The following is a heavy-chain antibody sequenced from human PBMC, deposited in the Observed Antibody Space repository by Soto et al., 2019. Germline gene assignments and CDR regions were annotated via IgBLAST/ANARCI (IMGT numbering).Heavy chain of an antibody. D-gene: IGHD3-10*01. Sequence: SETLSLTCTFSGFSISSSSYYWGWIRQPPGKGLEWIGSIYYSGSTYYNPSLKSRVTISVDTSKNQFSLKLSSVTAADTAVYYCARTKLLWFGESNYYYYGMDVWGQGTTVTSP. CDR2: IYYSGST. CDR1: GFSISSSSYY. J-gene: IGHJ6*02. V-gene: IGHV4-39*01. CDR3: ARTKLLWFGESNYYYYGMDV.